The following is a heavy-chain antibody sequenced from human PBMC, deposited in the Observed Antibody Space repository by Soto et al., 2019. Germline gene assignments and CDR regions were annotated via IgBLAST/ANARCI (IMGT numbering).Heavy chain of an antibody. V-gene: IGHV4-59*01. J-gene: IGHJ4*02. CDR1: GGSISGYS. CDR3: ARSPSWDFDY. CDR2: IYYSGST. D-gene: IGHD3-16*01. Sequence: SETLSLTCTVSGGSISGYSWSWIRQPPGKGLECIGYIYYSGSTNYNPSLKSRVTISVDTSKNQFSLKLTSVTAADTAVYYCARSPSWDFDYWGQGALVTVSS.